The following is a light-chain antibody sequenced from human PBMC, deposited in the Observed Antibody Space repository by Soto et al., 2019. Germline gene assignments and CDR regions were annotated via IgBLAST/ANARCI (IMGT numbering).Light chain of an antibody. CDR3: QQYGSSPGT. J-gene: IGKJ2*01. CDR1: QSVSSSY. CDR2: GAS. Sequence: EIVLTQSPGTLSLSPGERATLSCRASQSVSSSYLAWYQQKPGQAPRLLIYGASSTATDIPDRFSGSGSGTEFTVTISRLEPEDFAVYYCQQYGSSPGTFGQGTKLEI. V-gene: IGKV3-20*01.